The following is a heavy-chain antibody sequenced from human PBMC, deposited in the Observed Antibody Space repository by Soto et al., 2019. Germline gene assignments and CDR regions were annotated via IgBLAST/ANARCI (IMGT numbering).Heavy chain of an antibody. D-gene: IGHD5-12*01. Sequence: GGSLRLSCAAFGFTFSSYGMHWVLQAPGKGLEWVAVISYDGSNKYYADSVKGRFTISRDNSKNTLYPQMNSLRAEDTAVYYCAKDLGYSGYDFFGMDVWGQGTTVTVSS. V-gene: IGHV3-30*18. CDR3: AKDLGYSGYDFFGMDV. CDR1: GFTFSSYG. CDR2: ISYDGSNK. J-gene: IGHJ6*02.